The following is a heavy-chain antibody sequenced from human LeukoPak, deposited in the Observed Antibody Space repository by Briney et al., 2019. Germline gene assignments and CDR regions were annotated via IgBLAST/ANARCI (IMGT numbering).Heavy chain of an antibody. D-gene: IGHD6-13*01. CDR1: GGSTSRGDYY. CDR2: IYYSGST. Sequence: SQTLSLTCTVPGGSTSRGDYYWSWNRHPPRKGLEWIGYIYYSGSTYYNPPPKSRLTISEDTPKNQFSLKLSSVTAADAAVYYCARGGAAAGKGVDYWGQGTLVTVSS. J-gene: IGHJ4*02. V-gene: IGHV4-30-4*01. CDR3: ARGGAAAGKGVDY.